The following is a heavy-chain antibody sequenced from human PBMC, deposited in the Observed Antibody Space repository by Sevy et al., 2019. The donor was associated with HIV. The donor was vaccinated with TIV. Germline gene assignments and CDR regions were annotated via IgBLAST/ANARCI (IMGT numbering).Heavy chain of an antibody. CDR1: GFTFSSAW. D-gene: IGHD1-26*01. CDR2: IKTEADGGIA. Sequence: GGSLRLSCAASGFTFSSAWMNWVCQAPEKGLEWVGRIKTEADGGIADYAAPVKGRFIISRDDSKNTLYLQMHSLTTEDTAAYFCTTVRRWDSGASENWGQGTQVTVSS. J-gene: IGHJ4*02. CDR3: TTVRRWDSGASEN. V-gene: IGHV3-15*01.